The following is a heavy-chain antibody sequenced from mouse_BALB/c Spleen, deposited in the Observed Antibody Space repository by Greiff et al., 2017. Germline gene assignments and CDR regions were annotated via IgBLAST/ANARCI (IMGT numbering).Heavy chain of an antibody. CDR3: ARGGDY. J-gene: IGHJ2*01. CDR1: GFTFSSYA. CDR2: ISSGGST. V-gene: IGHV5-6-5*01. Sequence: EVQVVESGGGLVKPGGSLKLSCAASGFTFSSYAMSWVRQTPEKRLEWVASISSGGSTYYPDSVKGRFTISRDNARNILYLQMSSLKSEDTAMYYCARGGDYWGQGTTLTVSS.